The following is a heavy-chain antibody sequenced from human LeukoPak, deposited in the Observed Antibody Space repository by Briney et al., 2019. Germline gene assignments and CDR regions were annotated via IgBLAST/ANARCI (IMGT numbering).Heavy chain of an antibody. Sequence: GASVKVSCKASGYTFTNYDINWVRQATGQGLEWMGWMNPNSGNTGYAQKFQGRVTITRDTSISTAYMELSSLRSEDTAVYFCARAAVGATYNYYFDYWGQGTLVTVSS. J-gene: IGHJ4*02. D-gene: IGHD1-26*01. V-gene: IGHV1-8*03. CDR1: GYTFTNYD. CDR2: MNPNSGNT. CDR3: ARAAVGATYNYYFDY.